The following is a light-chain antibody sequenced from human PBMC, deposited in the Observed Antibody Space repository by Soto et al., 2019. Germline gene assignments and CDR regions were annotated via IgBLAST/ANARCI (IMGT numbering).Light chain of an antibody. CDR2: LNSDGSH. J-gene: IGLJ2*01. CDR3: QTWGSGTVV. V-gene: IGLV4-69*01. CDR1: SGHSSYA. Sequence: QLVLTQSPSASASLGASVKLTCTLSSGHSSYAIAWHQQQPEKGPRYLMKLNSDGSHSKGDGIPDRFSGSSYGAERYLTISSLQSEDEADYYCQTWGSGTVVFGGGTKLTVL.